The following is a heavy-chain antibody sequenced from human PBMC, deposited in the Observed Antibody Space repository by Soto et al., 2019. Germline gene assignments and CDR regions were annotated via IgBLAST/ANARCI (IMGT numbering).Heavy chain of an antibody. D-gene: IGHD3-22*01. CDR1: GFTFSSYA. CDR3: ARVRRSYYYDSIYY. V-gene: IGHV3-30-3*01. Sequence: QVQLVESGGGVVQPGRSLRLSCAASGFTFSSYAMHWVRQAPGKGLEWVAVISYDGSNKYYADSVKGRFTISRDNSKNTLYLQMNSLRAEDTAVYYCARVRRSYYYDSIYYWGQGTLVTVSS. J-gene: IGHJ4*02. CDR2: ISYDGSNK.